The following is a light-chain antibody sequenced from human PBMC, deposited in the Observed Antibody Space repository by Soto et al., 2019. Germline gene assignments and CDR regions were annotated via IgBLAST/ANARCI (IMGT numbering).Light chain of an antibody. V-gene: IGLV1-47*01. CDR1: SSNIGSKY. CDR2: RND. Sequence: QSVLTQPPSASGTPGQRVAISCSANSSNIGSKYIYWYQQLPGTAPKLLIYRNDQRPSGVPERFSASKSGTSASLAISGLRSEDEADYICAAWDDSLSGDVVFGGGTKVTVL. J-gene: IGLJ2*01. CDR3: AAWDDSLSGDVV.